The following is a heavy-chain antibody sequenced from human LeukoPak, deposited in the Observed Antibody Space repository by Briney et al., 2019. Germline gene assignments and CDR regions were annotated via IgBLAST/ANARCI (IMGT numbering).Heavy chain of an antibody. CDR1: GGSISSGDHY. D-gene: IGHD5-18*01. CDR3: ARVSGYSYNVYFDP. CDR2: IYYSGST. J-gene: IGHJ5*02. Sequence: SETLSLTCTVSGGSISSGDHYWGWIRQHPGKGLGWIAYIYYSGSTYYNPSLKSRVAISVDTSKNQFSLNLTSVTAADTAVYYCARVSGYSYNVYFDPWGQGTLVTVSS. V-gene: IGHV4-31*03.